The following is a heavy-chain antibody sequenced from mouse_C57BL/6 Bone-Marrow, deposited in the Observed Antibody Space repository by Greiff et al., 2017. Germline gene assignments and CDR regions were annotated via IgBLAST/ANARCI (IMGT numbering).Heavy chain of an antibody. Sequence: EVKVVESGGGLVKPGGSLKLSCAASGFTFSSYAMSCVRQTPQKRLEWVATISDGGSYTYYPANVKGRFTISRDNAKNNLYLQMSQLKSEDTAMYYGARGYGNYVHWYFDVWGTGTTVTVSS. CDR1: GFTFSSYA. J-gene: IGHJ1*03. CDR2: ISDGGSYT. V-gene: IGHV5-4*03. CDR3: ARGYGNYVHWYFDV. D-gene: IGHD2-1*01.